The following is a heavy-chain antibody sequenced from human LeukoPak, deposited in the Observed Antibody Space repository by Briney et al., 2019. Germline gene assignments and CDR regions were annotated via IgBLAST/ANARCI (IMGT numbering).Heavy chain of an antibody. J-gene: IGHJ5*02. CDR2: IYHSGST. Sequence: SETLSLTCAVSGYSISSGYYWGWIRQPPGKGLEWIGSIYHSGSTYYNPPLKSRVTISVDTSKNQFSLKLSSVTAADTAVYYCARHEVVPAAMEGFDPWGQGTLVTVSS. CDR3: ARHEVVPAAMEGFDP. CDR1: GYSISSGYY. D-gene: IGHD2-2*01. V-gene: IGHV4-38-2*01.